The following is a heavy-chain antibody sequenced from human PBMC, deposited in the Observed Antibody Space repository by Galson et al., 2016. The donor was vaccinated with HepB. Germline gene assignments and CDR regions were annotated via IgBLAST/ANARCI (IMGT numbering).Heavy chain of an antibody. J-gene: IGHJ6*01. CDR3: GGGEESYNRHYYYGMDV. V-gene: IGHV1-69*13. CDR2: IIPISGTS. D-gene: IGHD1-26*01. Sequence: SVKVSCKASGGTFNSYSLNWVRQAPGQGLEWMAEIIPISGTSNYAQKFQGRVPITADESTSTAYMELSSLRSEDTAVYYCGGGEESYNRHYYYGMDVWGQGTTVTVSS. CDR1: GGTFNSYS.